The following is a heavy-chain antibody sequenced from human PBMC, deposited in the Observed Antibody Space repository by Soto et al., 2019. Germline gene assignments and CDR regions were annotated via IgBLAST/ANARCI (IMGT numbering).Heavy chain of an antibody. V-gene: IGHV4-31*03. Sequence: SETLSLTCTVSGGSISSGGYYWSWIRQHPGKGLEWIGYIYYSGSTYYNPSLKSRVTISVDTSKNQFSLKLSSVTAADTAVYYCARDRPYCSGGSCYSGAFDIWGQGTMVTVSS. CDR1: GGSISSGGYY. J-gene: IGHJ3*02. CDR3: ARDRPYCSGGSCYSGAFDI. CDR2: IYYSGST. D-gene: IGHD2-15*01.